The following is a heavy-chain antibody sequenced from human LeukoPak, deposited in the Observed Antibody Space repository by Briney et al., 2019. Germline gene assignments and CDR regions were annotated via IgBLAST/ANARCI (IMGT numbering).Heavy chain of an antibody. CDR1: GGSFSGYY. J-gene: IGHJ4*02. Sequence: SETLSLTCAVYGGSFSGYYWSWIRQPPGKGLEWIGEINHSGSTNYNPSLKSRVTISVDTSKNQFSLKLSPVTAADTAVYYCARRYHLESIAARPPFDYWGQGTLVTVSS. CDR3: ARRYHLESIAARPPFDY. V-gene: IGHV4-34*01. CDR2: INHSGST. D-gene: IGHD6-6*01.